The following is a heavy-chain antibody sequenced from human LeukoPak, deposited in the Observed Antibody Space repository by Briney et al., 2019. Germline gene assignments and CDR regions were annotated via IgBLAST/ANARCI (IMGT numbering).Heavy chain of an antibody. CDR1: GGTFSSYA. V-gene: IGHV1-69*13. CDR3: ARGLYRSSVAGPGGY. J-gene: IGHJ4*02. D-gene: IGHD6-19*01. CDR2: IIPTFGTA. Sequence: SVKVSCKASGGTFSSYAISWVRQAPGQGLEWMGGIIPTFGTANYAQKFQGRVTITADESTSTAYMELSSLRSEDTAVYYCARGLYRSSVAGPGGYWGQGTLVTVSS.